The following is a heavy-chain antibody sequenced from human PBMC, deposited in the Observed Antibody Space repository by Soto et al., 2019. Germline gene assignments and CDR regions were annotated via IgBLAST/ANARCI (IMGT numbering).Heavy chain of an antibody. V-gene: IGHV4-59*02. D-gene: IGHD3-3*01. CDR1: GVLVSRYY. Sequence: SETLSLTCSVSGVLVSRYYWSWIRQPPGKGLEWIGYIYYSGATNYNPSLKSRVTISLDTSNNQFSLKLSSVTAADTAVYYCARAPPELWSGYSRTGVGVSFDPWGQGTMITV. CDR3: ARAPPELWSGYSRTGVGVSFDP. CDR2: IYYSGAT. J-gene: IGHJ5*02.